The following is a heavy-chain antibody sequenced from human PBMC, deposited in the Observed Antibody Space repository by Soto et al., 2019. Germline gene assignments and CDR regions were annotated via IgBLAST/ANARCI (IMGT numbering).Heavy chain of an antibody. J-gene: IGHJ5*02. D-gene: IGHD4-17*01. CDR1: GGSISSGGYY. CDR2: IYYSGST. V-gene: IGHV4-30-4*08. Sequence: NPSETLSLTCTVSGGSISSGGYYWSWIRQHPGKGLEWIGYIYYSGSTYYNPSLKSRVTISVDTSKNQFSLKLSSVTAADTAVYYCATSLLRTNDYGDYWNNWFDPWGQGTLVTVSS. CDR3: ATSLLRTNDYGDYWNNWFDP.